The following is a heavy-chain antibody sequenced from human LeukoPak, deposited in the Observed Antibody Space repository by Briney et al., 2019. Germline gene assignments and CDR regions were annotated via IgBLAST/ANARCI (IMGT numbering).Heavy chain of an antibody. CDR1: GGSISSYY. V-gene: IGHV4-59*08. CDR3: AGHHPRNTVDF. J-gene: IGHJ4*02. CDR2: ISDIGSI. Sequence: SETLSLTCTVSGGSISSYYRSWIRQPPGKGLEWIAYISDIGSINYNPSLKSRVTISLDTSKNQFSLKLSSVTAADTAVYYCAGHHPRNTVDFWGQGTLVTVSS. D-gene: IGHD2-8*02.